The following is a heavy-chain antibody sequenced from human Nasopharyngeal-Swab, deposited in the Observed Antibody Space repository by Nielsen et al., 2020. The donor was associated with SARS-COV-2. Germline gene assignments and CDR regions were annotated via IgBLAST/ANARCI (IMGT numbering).Heavy chain of an antibody. D-gene: IGHD3-22*01. CDR1: GFTFSSYW. CDR2: IKQDGTEK. V-gene: IGHV3-7*01. Sequence: GESLKISCAASGFTFSSYWMSWVRQAPGKGLEWVANIKQDGTEKFYVDSVKGRFTISRDNSKNSLYMQMNSLRDEDTAVYYCARGDYYDTSSNYNDAFDVWGQGTMVTVSS. J-gene: IGHJ3*01. CDR3: ARGDYYDTSSNYNDAFDV.